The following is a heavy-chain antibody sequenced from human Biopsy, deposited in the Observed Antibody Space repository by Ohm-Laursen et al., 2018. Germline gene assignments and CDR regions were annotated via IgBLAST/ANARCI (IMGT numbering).Heavy chain of an antibody. D-gene: IGHD6-25*01. CDR1: GFRFSDHY. V-gene: IGHV3-11*01. CDR3: VMTAGRGGGDS. J-gene: IGHJ4*02. CDR2: ISSTSSDI. Sequence: SLRLSCTASGFRFSDHYMSWIRQAPGKGLEWLSYISSTSSDIAYADSVQGRFTISRDNAQNSLFLQMNSLRVEDTAIYHCVMTAGRGGGDSWGQGTLVTVSS.